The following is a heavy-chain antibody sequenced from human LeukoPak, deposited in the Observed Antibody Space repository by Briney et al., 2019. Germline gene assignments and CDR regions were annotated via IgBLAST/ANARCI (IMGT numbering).Heavy chain of an antibody. D-gene: IGHD2/OR15-2a*01. CDR1: GFPFGSHW. J-gene: IGHJ4*02. Sequence: GGSLRPPCSASGFPFGSHWKHLGRQASGKGPVWVSRINSDGSSTSYADSAKGRFTISRDNAKNTLYLQMDSLRVEDTAVYYCASTNRLDYWGQGTLVTVSS. CDR2: INSDGSST. V-gene: IGHV3-74*01. CDR3: ASTNRLDY.